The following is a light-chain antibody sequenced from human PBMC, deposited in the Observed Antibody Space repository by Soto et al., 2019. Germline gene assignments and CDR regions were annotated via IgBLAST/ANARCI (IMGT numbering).Light chain of an antibody. V-gene: IGKV3-20*01. Sequence: EIVLTQSPGTLCLSPGERATLSCRASQSVSSSYLAWYQQKPGQAPRLLIYGASSRATGIPDRFSGSGSGTDFTLTISRLEPEDFAVYYCQQYRAFGQGTKV. CDR1: QSVSSSY. CDR2: GAS. J-gene: IGKJ1*01. CDR3: QQYRA.